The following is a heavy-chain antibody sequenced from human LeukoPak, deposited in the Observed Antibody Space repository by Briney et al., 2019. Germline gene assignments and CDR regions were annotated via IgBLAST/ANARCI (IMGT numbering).Heavy chain of an antibody. CDR1: GYSFTSYG. CDR3: ARDQTLMDIVATSLETFDI. V-gene: IGHV1-18*01. CDR2: ISAYNGNT. D-gene: IGHD5-12*01. J-gene: IGHJ3*02. Sequence: ASVKVSCKASGYSFTSYGITWVRQAPGQGLEWMGWISAYNGNTNYAQKLQGRVTMTTDTSTSTAYMELRSLGSDDTAVYYCARDQTLMDIVATSLETFDIWGQGTMVSVSS.